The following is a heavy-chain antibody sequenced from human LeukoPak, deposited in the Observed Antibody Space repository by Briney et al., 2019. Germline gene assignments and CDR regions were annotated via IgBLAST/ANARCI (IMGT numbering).Heavy chain of an antibody. CDR2: TYYRSKWNT. J-gene: IGHJ4*02. D-gene: IGHD5-18*01. CDR1: GDSLSNNNVA. V-gene: IGHV6-1*01. CDR3: ARGCYSSFDY. Sequence: SQTLSLTCAISGDSLSNNNVAWNWIRQSPSRGLEWLGRTYYRSKWNTDYAVSVKSRITINSDTSKNQFSLRLNSVTPEDTAVYYCARGCYSSFDYWDQGTLVTVSS.